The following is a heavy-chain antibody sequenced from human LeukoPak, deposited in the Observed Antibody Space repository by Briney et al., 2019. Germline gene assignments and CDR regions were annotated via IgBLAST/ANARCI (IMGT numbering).Heavy chain of an antibody. CDR2: INHSGST. Sequence: PSETLSLTCAVYGGSFSGYYWSWIRQPPGKGLEWIGEINHSGSTNYNPSLKSRVTISVDTSKNQFSLKLSSVTAADTAVYYCARDLAAAGTGYWGQGTLVTVSS. D-gene: IGHD6-13*01. J-gene: IGHJ4*02. V-gene: IGHV4-34*01. CDR3: ARDLAAAGTGY. CDR1: GGSFSGYY.